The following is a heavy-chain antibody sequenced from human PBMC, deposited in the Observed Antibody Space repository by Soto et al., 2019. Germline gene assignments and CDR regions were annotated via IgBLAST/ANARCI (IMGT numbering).Heavy chain of an antibody. CDR2: TYYRSHWYN. J-gene: IGHJ4*02. CDR3: ARESVYCTRASYCFDY. D-gene: IGHD2-8*01. V-gene: IGHV6-1*01. CDR1: GDSASTNSAA. Sequence: SQTIPLTCAISGDSASTNSAAWNWTRQSPSRGLEWLGRTYYRSHWYNDYEVSVKSRTTINPDTSKNQYSLQLNSVTPAATAEYYCARESVYCTRASYCFDYWGKGTRFTVSS.